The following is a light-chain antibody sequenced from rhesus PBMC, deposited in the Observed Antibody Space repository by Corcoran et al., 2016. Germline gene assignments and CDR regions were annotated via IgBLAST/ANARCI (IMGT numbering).Light chain of an antibody. CDR2: KPS. CDR3: QQYDSRPLT. CDR1: QGINSW. J-gene: IGKJ4*01. V-gene: IGKV1-22*01. Sequence: DIQMTQSPSSLSASVGDTVTITCRASQGINSWLAWYQQKPGKAPKLLIYKPSSLPSGVPSRFSGRGSGTDFTLTISSLQSEDFATYYCQQYDSRPLTFGGGTKMEIK.